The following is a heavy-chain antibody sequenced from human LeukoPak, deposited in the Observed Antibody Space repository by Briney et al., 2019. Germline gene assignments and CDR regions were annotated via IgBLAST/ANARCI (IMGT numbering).Heavy chain of an antibody. CDR3: SRGGNHDY. V-gene: IGHV3-74*01. CDR1: GFTFSNYW. Sequence: PGGSLRLSCAASGFTFSNYWMHWVRQAPGKGLVWVSRINSDGSSTNYADSVKGRFTISRDNAKNTMYLQMNSLRAEDTATFYCSRGGNHDYWGQGTLVSVSS. CDR2: INSDGSST. J-gene: IGHJ4*02.